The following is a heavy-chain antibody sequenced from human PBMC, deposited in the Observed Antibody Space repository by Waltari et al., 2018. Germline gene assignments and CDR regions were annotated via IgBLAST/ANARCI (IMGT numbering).Heavy chain of an antibody. D-gene: IGHD3-22*01. CDR3: ASPGYYYDSSGYYYRYYYYGMDV. Sequence: QLQLQESGPGLVTPSETLSLTCTVSGGSISSSSYYWGWIRQPPGKGLQWKGSIYYSGSTYYNPSLKSRVTISVDTSKNQFSLKLSSVTAADTAVYYCASPGYYYDSSGYYYRYYYYGMDVWGQGTTVTVSS. J-gene: IGHJ6*02. V-gene: IGHV4-39*01. CDR2: IYYSGST. CDR1: GGSISSSSYY.